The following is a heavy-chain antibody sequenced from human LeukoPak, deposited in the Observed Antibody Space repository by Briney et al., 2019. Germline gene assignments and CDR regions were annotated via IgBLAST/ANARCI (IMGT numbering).Heavy chain of an antibody. V-gene: IGHV3-74*01. CDR2: INSDGGST. Sequence: GGSLRLSCAASGFTFSSYWMHWARQAPGKGLVWVSRINSDGGSTSYADSVKGRFTISRDNAKNTLYLQMNSLRAEDTAVYYCAKDAVAGTFSYWGQGTLVTVSS. J-gene: IGHJ4*02. D-gene: IGHD6-19*01. CDR3: AKDAVAGTFSY. CDR1: GFTFSSYW.